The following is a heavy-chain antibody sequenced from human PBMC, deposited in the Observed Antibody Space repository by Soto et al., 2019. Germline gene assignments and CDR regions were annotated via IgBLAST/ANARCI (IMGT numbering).Heavy chain of an antibody. Sequence: GESLKISCKGSGYSFALYWIGWVRQMPGKDLEWMGIIYPSDSDVRYSPSFQGQVTMSADKSISTVYLQWNSLKASDTAMYYCARIIADWYFDLWGRGILVTVS. J-gene: IGHJ2*01. V-gene: IGHV5-51*01. D-gene: IGHD3-16*02. CDR3: ARIIADWYFDL. CDR1: GYSFALYW. CDR2: IYPSDSDV.